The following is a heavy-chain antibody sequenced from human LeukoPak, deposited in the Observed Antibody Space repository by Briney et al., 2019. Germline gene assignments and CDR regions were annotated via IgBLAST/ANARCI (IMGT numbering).Heavy chain of an antibody. Sequence: SQTLSLTCTVSGRSISSGGYYWSWIRQHPGKGLEWIGYIYYSGSTYYNPSLKTRVTISVDTTKNQFSLKLSSVTAADTAVYYCARARVGQLDYWGQGTLVTVSS. CDR3: ARARVGQLDY. CDR2: IYYSGST. D-gene: IGHD2-2*01. CDR1: GRSISSGGYY. J-gene: IGHJ4*02. V-gene: IGHV4-31*03.